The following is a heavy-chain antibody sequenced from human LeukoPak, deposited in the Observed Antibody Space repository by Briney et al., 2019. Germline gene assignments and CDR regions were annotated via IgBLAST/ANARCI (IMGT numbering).Heavy chain of an antibody. CDR2: IIVGNGNT. Sequence: ASVKVSCKASGYSFTTYPMHWVRQAPGQGLEWMGWIIVGNGNTKYSQKFQGRVSFTRDTSASTAYMELSSLRSEDTAMYYCAREWELTMAAPGYWGQGTLVTVSS. CDR1: GYSFTTYP. D-gene: IGHD1-26*01. J-gene: IGHJ4*02. V-gene: IGHV1-3*01. CDR3: AREWELTMAAPGY.